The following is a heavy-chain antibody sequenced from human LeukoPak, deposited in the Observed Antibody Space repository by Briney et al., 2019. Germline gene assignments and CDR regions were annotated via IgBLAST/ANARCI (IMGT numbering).Heavy chain of an antibody. D-gene: IGHD3-22*01. CDR2: IHYSGST. Sequence: SETLSLTCTVSGGSISSSSYYWGWIRQSPGKGLEWIGHIHYSGSTYYHPSLKSRVTISVDTSKNQFSLKLSSVTAVDAAVYYCASRISLIVGSRAFDYWGQGTLVTVSS. CDR3: ASRISLIVGSRAFDY. J-gene: IGHJ4*02. V-gene: IGHV4-39*01. CDR1: GGSISSSSYY.